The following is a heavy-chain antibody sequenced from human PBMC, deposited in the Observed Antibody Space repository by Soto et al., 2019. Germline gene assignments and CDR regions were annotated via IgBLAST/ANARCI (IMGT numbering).Heavy chain of an antibody. J-gene: IGHJ2*01. Sequence: EVQLVESGGDLVQPGGSLRLSCAASGFTFSDHFMDWVRQAPGKGLEWVGRIKTRAYDYATQYAASVKGRFTVSRDDSENSFYLQMNTLKADDTAVYYCASQELAGDALRDRYFDFWGRGTLVTVSS. CDR3: ASQELAGDALRDRYFDF. CDR1: GFTFSDHF. D-gene: IGHD2-21*01. V-gene: IGHV3-72*01. CDR2: IKTRAYDYAT.